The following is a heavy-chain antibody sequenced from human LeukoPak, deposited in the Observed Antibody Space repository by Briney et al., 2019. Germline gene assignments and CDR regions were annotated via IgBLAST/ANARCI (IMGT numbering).Heavy chain of an antibody. CDR2: IHSDGGVT. CDR3: SRELVATTKFDHRGMDD. D-gene: IGHD4/OR15-4a*01. V-gene: IGHV3-74*01. Sequence: GGSLRLSCAASGFAFDYYWMNWVRQAPGKGLVWVSLIHSDGGVTKYADSVKGRFTISRDNSKNTLYLQMNDLPVDDTGAYYCSRELVATTKFDHRGMDDWGQGTTVTVSS. CDR1: GFAFDYYW. J-gene: IGHJ6*02.